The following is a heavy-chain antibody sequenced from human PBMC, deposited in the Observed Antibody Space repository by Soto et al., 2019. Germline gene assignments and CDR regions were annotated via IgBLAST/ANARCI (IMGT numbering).Heavy chain of an antibody. V-gene: IGHV4-59*08. CDR1: GGSISTYY. CDR3: ARLGGYCSSTSCYGYYAMDD. J-gene: IGHJ6*02. CDR2: IYYSGST. Sequence: SETLSLTCTVSGGSISTYYWSWIRQPPGKGLEWIGYIYYSGSTNYNPSLKSRVTISVDTSKNQFSLKVSSVTVADTAVYYCARLGGYCSSTSCYGYYAMDDWGQGTTVT. D-gene: IGHD2-2*01.